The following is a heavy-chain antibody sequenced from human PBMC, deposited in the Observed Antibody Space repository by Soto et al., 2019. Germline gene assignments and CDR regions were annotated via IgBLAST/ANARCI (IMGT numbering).Heavy chain of an antibody. J-gene: IGHJ4*02. V-gene: IGHV4-4*02. CDR3: ARVANYYDSSGSDCIDY. D-gene: IGHD3-22*01. Sequence: SETLSLTCAVSGGSISSGNLWSWVRQPPGEGVEWIGEIYHSGTTNYNPSLKSRVTISVDKSKNQFSLNLSSVTAADTAVYYCARVANYYDSSGSDCIDYWGPGTLVTVSS. CDR2: IYHSGTT. CDR1: GGSISSGNL.